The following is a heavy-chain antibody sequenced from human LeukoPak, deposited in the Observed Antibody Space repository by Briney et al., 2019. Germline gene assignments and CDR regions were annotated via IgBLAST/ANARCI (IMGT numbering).Heavy chain of an antibody. CDR1: GFTFSSYS. Sequence: GGSLRLSCAASGFTFSSYSMNWVRQAPGKGLEWVSYISSSSSTIYYADSVKGRSTISRDNAKNSLYLQMNSLRDEDTAVYYCARENRKVVTYVNYYYYYGMDVWGQGTTVTVSS. CDR2: ISSSSSTI. J-gene: IGHJ6*02. CDR3: ARENRKVVTYVNYYYYYGMDV. D-gene: IGHD3-22*01. V-gene: IGHV3-48*02.